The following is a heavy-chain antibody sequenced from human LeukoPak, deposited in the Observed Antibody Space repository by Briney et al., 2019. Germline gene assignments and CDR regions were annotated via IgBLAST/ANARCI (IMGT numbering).Heavy chain of an antibody. CDR1: GFIFSSYE. D-gene: IGHD2-15*01. J-gene: IGHJ4*02. CDR2: ISSSGSDV. CDR3: ARGYCGGGSCWEVDY. Sequence: GGSLRLSCAASGFIFSSYEMNWVRQAPGRGLEWVSFISSSGSDVYYADSVKGRFTISRDNAKNSLYLQMNNMRAEDTAVYYCARGYCGGGSCWEVDYWGQGTLATVSS. V-gene: IGHV3-48*03.